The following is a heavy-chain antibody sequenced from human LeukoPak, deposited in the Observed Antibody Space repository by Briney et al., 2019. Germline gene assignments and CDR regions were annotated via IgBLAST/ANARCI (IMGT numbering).Heavy chain of an antibody. V-gene: IGHV1-24*01. CDR2: FDPEDGET. J-gene: IGHJ5*02. D-gene: IGHD3-9*01. Sequence: GASVKVSCKVSGYTLTELSMHWVRQAPGKGLEWMGGFDPEDGETIYAQKFQGRVTMTEDTSTDTAYMELSSLRSEDTAVYYCATVDVLRYFDWLTFGQRATNWFDPWGQGILVTVSS. CDR3: ATVDVLRYFDWLTFGQRATNWFDP. CDR1: GYTLTELS.